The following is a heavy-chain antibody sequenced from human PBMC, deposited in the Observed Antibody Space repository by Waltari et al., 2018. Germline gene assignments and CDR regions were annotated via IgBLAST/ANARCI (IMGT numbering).Heavy chain of an antibody. CDR1: GGSFDSYY. J-gene: IGHJ4*02. Sequence: QVQLQESGPGLVKPSETLALTCTVPGGSFDSYYWSWIRQPAGKGLEWVGRVFTSGSTNYNPSLESRLTMSVDTSRNQFSLKLSSVTAADTAVYFCARGRSTWGYYLDNWGQGILVTVSS. V-gene: IGHV4-4*07. D-gene: IGHD3-16*01. CDR2: VFTSGST. CDR3: ARGRSTWGYYLDN.